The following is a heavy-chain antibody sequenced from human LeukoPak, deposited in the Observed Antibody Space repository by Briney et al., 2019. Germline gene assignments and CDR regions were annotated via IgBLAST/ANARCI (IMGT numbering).Heavy chain of an antibody. CDR2: ISGSGGST. Sequence: GGSLRLSCAASGFTFSSYGMSWVRQAPGKGLEWVSAISGSGGSTYYADSVKGRFTISRDNSKNTLYLQMNSLRAEDTAVYYCAKYILSGSYFDYWGQGTLVTVSS. CDR1: GFTFSSYG. CDR3: AKYILSGSYFDY. V-gene: IGHV3-23*01. D-gene: IGHD1-26*01. J-gene: IGHJ4*02.